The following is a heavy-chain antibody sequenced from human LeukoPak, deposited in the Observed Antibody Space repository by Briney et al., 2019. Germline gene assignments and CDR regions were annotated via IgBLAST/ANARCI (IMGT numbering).Heavy chain of an antibody. CDR1: GFTFSSYS. J-gene: IGHJ4*02. D-gene: IGHD2-21*01. CDR2: ISSSSSYI. Sequence: KTGGSLRLSCAASGFTFSSYSMNWVRQAPGKGLEWVSSISSSSSYIYCADSVKGRFTISRGNAKNSLYLQMNSLRAEDTAVYYCARDRYWGTGEGFDYWGQGTLVTVSS. V-gene: IGHV3-21*01. CDR3: ARDRYWGTGEGFDY.